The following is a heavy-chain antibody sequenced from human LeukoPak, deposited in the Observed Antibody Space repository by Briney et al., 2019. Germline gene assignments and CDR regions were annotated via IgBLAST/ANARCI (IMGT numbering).Heavy chain of an antibody. J-gene: IGHJ4*02. V-gene: IGHV1-2*04. CDR2: INPNSGDT. Sequence: ASVKVSCKASGGTFSSYAISWVRQAPGQGLEWMGWINPNSGDTTYAQKFQGWVTIIRDTSISTAYMELSRLRSDDTAIYYCARSRRYSASYEVDYWGQGTLVTVSS. CDR1: GGTFSSYA. D-gene: IGHD5-18*01. CDR3: ARSRRYSASYEVDY.